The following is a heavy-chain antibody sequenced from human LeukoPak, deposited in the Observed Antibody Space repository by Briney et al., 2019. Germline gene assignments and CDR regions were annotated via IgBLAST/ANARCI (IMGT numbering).Heavy chain of an antibody. Sequence: ASVKVSCKASGYTFTSYDINWVRQATGQGLEWMGWMNPNSGNTGYAQKFQGRVTMTRNTSISTAYMELSSLRSEDTAVYYCATTSSAGRIYYYYMDVWGKGTTVTVSS. CDR2: MNPNSGNT. CDR3: ATTSSAGRIYYYYMDV. CDR1: GYTFTSYD. D-gene: IGHD6-13*01. V-gene: IGHV1-8*01. J-gene: IGHJ6*03.